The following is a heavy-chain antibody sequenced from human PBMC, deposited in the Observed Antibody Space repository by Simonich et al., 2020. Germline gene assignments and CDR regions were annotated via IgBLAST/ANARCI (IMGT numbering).Heavy chain of an antibody. J-gene: IGHJ2*01. CDR3: ARGLCCGRRWYFDL. V-gene: IGHV1-2*02. D-gene: IGHD3-10*02. Sequence: QVQLVQSGAEVKKPGASMKVSCKVSGYTLTELSMHWVRQAPGKGLEWMGWSNPNSGGTNYAQKFQGRVTMTRDTSISTAYMELSRLRSDDTAVYYCARGLCCGRRWYFDLWGRGTLVTVSS. CDR2: SNPNSGGT. CDR1: GYTLTELS.